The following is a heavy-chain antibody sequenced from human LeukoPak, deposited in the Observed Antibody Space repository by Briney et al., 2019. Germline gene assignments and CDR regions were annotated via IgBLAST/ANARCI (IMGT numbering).Heavy chain of an antibody. Sequence: PGGSLRLPCVASGFTFSSYAMSWVRQAPGKGLEWVSVISGSGSSGGSTYYADSVKGRFTISRDNSKNTLYLQMNSLRADDTAVYSCARDQDCSGGSCHLGDMDVWGKGTTVTVFS. CDR2: ISGSGSSGGST. V-gene: IGHV3-23*01. D-gene: IGHD2-15*01. CDR3: ARDQDCSGGSCHLGDMDV. J-gene: IGHJ6*03. CDR1: GFTFSSYA.